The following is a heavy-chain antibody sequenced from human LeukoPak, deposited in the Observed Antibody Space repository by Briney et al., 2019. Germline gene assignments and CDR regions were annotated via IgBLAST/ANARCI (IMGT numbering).Heavy chain of an antibody. D-gene: IGHD3-3*01. V-gene: IGHV3-23*01. CDR1: GFTFSSYA. CDR2: ISGSGGST. CDR3: AKEFKEITIFGVVHKYYYGMDV. Sequence: GGSLRLSCAASGFTFSSYAMSWVRQAPGKRLEWASAISGSGGSTYYADSVKGRFTISRDNSKNTLYLQMNSLRAEDTAVYYCAKEFKEITIFGVVHKYYYGMDVWGQGTTVTVSS. J-gene: IGHJ6*02.